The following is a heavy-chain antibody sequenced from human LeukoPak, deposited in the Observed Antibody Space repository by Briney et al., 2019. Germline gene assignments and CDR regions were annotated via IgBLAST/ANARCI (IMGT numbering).Heavy chain of an antibody. CDR2: INHSGST. Sequence: SETLSFTCAVYGGSFSGYYWSWIRQPPGKGLEWIGEINHSGSTNYNPSLKSRVTISVDTSKNQFSLKLSSVTAADTAVYYCARHRHYPSWMNYFDYWGQGTLVTVSS. V-gene: IGHV4-34*01. CDR1: GGSFSGYY. J-gene: IGHJ4*02. D-gene: IGHD5-12*01. CDR3: ARHRHYPSWMNYFDY.